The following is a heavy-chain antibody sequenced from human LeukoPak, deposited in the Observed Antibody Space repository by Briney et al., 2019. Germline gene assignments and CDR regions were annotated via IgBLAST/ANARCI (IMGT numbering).Heavy chain of an antibody. Sequence: ASVKVSCKASGYTFTNNGISWVRQAPGQGLEWMGWISAYNGNTNYAQKFRGRVTITADKSTRTAYMELSSLRSEDTAVYYCARDNDSRDPPHFDYWGQGTLVTVSS. J-gene: IGHJ4*02. V-gene: IGHV1-18*01. CDR2: ISAYNGNT. CDR1: GYTFTNNG. CDR3: ARDNDSRDPPHFDY. D-gene: IGHD3-16*01.